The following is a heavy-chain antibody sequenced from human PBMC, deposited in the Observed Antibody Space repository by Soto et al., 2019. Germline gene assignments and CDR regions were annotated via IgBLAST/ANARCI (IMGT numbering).Heavy chain of an antibody. CDR3: ARWLQLLDS. CDR1: GFTFSGYA. J-gene: IGHJ4*02. V-gene: IGHV3-30-3*01. CDR2: ISYDGSNK. D-gene: IGHD5-12*01. Sequence: QVQLVESGGGVVQPGRSLRLSCAASGFTFSGYAMHWVRQAPGKGLELVAVISYDGSNKYYADSVKGRFTISRDNSKNTLYLQMDSLRAEDTAVYYCARWLQLLDSWGQGTLVTVSS.